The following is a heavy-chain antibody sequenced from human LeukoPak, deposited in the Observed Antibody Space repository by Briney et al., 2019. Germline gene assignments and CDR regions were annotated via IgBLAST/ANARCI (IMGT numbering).Heavy chain of an antibody. CDR2: IYSGGST. CDR1: GFTVSSNY. D-gene: IGHD2-21*02. V-gene: IGHV3-66*01. CDR3: ARAPQYCGGDCYSDDAFDI. Sequence: PGGSLRLSCAASGFTVSSNYMSWARQAPGKGLEWVSVIYSGGSTYYADSVKGRFTISRDNSKNTLYLQMNSLRAEDTAVYYCARAPQYCGGDCYSDDAFDIWGQGTMVTVSS. J-gene: IGHJ3*02.